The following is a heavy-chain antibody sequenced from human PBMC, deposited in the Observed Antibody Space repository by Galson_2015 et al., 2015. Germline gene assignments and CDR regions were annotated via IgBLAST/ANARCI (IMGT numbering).Heavy chain of an antibody. V-gene: IGHV3-33*01. CDR2: IWYDGSNK. CDR3: ARDLRYFDWLLSGFDY. Sequence: SLRLSCAASGFTFSSYGMHWVRQAPGKGLEWVAVIWYDGSNKYYADSVKGRFTISRDNSKNTLYLQMNSLRAEDTAVYYCARDLRYFDWLLSGFDYWGQGTLVTVSS. CDR1: GFTFSSYG. J-gene: IGHJ4*02. D-gene: IGHD3-9*01.